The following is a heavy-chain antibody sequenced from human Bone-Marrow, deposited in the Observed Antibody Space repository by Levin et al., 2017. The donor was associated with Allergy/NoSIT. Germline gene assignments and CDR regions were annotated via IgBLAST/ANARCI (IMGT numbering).Heavy chain of an antibody. J-gene: IGHJ4*02. CDR3: AEGGSVPA. V-gene: IGHV3-7*01. CDR2: INQDGSEK. CDR1: GFTFSNHW. Sequence: GESLKISCAASGFTFSNHWLSWVRQAPGKGLEWVANINQDGSEKYYVDSVKGRFTISRDNAKNSLYLQMNSLRVEDTAVYYCAEGGSVPAWGQGALVTVST. D-gene: IGHD2-2*01.